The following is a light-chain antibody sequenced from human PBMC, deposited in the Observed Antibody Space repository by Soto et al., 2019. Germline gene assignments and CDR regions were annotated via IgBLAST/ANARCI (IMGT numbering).Light chain of an antibody. CDR2: DAS. CDR3: QQRSNWPFI. J-gene: IGKJ3*01. V-gene: IGKV3-11*01. Sequence: EIVLTQSPATLSLSPGERATLSCRASQSVSSYLAWSQQKPGQAPTLLIYDASNRATGIPARLSGSGSGTDFSLIISSLVADDVAVYYYQQRSNWPFIFGPGTKVDIK. CDR1: QSVSSY.